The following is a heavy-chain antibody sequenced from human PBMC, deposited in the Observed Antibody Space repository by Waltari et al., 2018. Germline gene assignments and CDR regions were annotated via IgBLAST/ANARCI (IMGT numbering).Heavy chain of an antibody. Sequence: QLQLQESGPGLVKPSETLSLTCTVSGGSISSSSYYWGWIRQPPGKGLEWIGSIYYSGSTYYNPSLKRRVTISVDTSKNQFSLKLSSVTAADTAVYYCARGNVDTAMAFDYWGQGTLVTVSS. CDR1: GGSISSSSYY. D-gene: IGHD5-18*01. CDR2: IYYSGST. CDR3: ARGNVDTAMAFDY. J-gene: IGHJ4*02. V-gene: IGHV4-39*07.